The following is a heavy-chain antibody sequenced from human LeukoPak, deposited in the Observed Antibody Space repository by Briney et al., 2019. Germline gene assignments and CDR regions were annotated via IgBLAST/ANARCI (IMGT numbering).Heavy chain of an antibody. V-gene: IGHV3-23*01. D-gene: IGHD3-10*01. CDR2: SSATGGST. CDR3: ATPRFRYYYGPFPFDY. J-gene: IGHJ4*02. Sequence: GGSLRLSCTASGSTLSNRAMAWVRQAPGKGLEWVSGSSATGGSTYYADSVKGRFTISRDNSKNTLYLQMNSLRAEDTAVYYCATPRFRYYYGPFPFDYWGQGTLVTVSS. CDR1: GSTLSNRA.